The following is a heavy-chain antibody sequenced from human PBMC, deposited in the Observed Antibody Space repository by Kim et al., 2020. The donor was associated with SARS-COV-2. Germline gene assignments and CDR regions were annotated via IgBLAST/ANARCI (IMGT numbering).Heavy chain of an antibody. V-gene: IGHV3-11*05. CDR2: ISSSSSYT. J-gene: IGHJ6*02. CDR1: GFTFSDYY. D-gene: IGHD3-16*02. CDR3: ARVGYDYVWGSYRDYYYYYGMDV. Sequence: GGSLRLSCAASGFTFSDYYMIWIRQAPGKGLEWVSYISSSSSYTNYADSVKGRFTISRDNAKNSLYLQMNSLRAEDTAVYYCARVGYDYVWGSYRDYYYYYGMDVWGQGTTVTGSS.